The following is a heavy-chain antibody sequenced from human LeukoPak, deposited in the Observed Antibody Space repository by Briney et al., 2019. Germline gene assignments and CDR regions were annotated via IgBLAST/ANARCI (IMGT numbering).Heavy chain of an antibody. V-gene: IGHV3-23*01. Sequence: GGSLRLSCAASGFTFSSYAMSWVRQAPGKGLEWVSAISGSGGSTYYADSVKGRFTISRDNSKNTLYLQMNSLRAEDTAVYYCAKDGGWDDYGDFSPLDNWGQGTLVTVSS. D-gene: IGHD4-17*01. CDR1: GFTFSSYA. J-gene: IGHJ4*02. CDR3: AKDGGWDDYGDFSPLDN. CDR2: ISGSGGST.